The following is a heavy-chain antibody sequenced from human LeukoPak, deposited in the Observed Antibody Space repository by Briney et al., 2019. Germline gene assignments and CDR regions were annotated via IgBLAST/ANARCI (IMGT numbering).Heavy chain of an antibody. Sequence: GGSLRPSCAASGFTFSSYSMNWVRQAPGKGLEWVSSVSRSSSFIFYADSVQGRFTISRDDAKDSLFLQMNSLRAEDTAVYYCARVSDAYDYFFDYWGQGTLVTVSS. J-gene: IGHJ4*02. D-gene: IGHD5-12*01. V-gene: IGHV3-21*01. CDR2: VSRSSSFI. CDR1: GFTFSSYS. CDR3: ARVSDAYDYFFDY.